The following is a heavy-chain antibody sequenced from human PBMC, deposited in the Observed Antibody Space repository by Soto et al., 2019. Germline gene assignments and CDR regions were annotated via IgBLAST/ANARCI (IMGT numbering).Heavy chain of an antibody. CDR2: INPNSGDT. D-gene: IGHD3-10*02. Sequence: ASVKVSCKASGYSFTGYYIHWVRQAPGQGLEWMGWINPNSGDTNYAQKFQGWVTMTRDTSIGTAYMELSRLPSDDTAVYFCARDLFPLMICRPYNSTMFPWAQGTTVSV. J-gene: IGHJ6*01. CDR3: ARDLFPLMICRPYNSTMFP. CDR1: GYSFTGYY. V-gene: IGHV1-2*04.